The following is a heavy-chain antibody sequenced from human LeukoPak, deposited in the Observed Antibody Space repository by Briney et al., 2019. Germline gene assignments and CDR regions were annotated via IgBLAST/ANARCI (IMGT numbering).Heavy chain of an antibody. D-gene: IGHD4-17*01. J-gene: IGHJ3*02. Sequence: GGSLRLSCAASGFTFSSYSMNWVRQAPGKGLEWVSYISSSSSTIYYADSVKGRFTISRDNAKNSLYLQMNSLRDEDTAVYYCARDPSSYYGDQEDAFDIWGQGTMVTVSS. V-gene: IGHV3-48*02. CDR2: ISSSSSTI. CDR3: ARDPSSYYGDQEDAFDI. CDR1: GFTFSSYS.